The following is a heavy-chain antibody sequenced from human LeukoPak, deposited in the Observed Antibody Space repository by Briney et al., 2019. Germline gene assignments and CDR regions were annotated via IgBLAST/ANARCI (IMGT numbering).Heavy chain of an antibody. CDR1: GFSFSDEY. V-gene: IGHV3-11*03. Sequence: PGGSLRLSCAASGFSFSDEYMSWIRQAPGQGLEWISYISASGSYTNYADSVKGRFTISRDNAKNSLYLQMNSLRAEDTAVYYCAKLGTSDDYWGQGTLVTVSS. J-gene: IGHJ4*02. CDR3: AKLGTSDDY. CDR2: ISASGSYT. D-gene: IGHD2-2*01.